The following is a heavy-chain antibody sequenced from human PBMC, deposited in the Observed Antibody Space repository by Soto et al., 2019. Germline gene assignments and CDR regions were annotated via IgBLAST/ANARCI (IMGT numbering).Heavy chain of an antibody. CDR1: GFTFSSYA. J-gene: IGHJ4*02. D-gene: IGHD5-12*01. Sequence: GGSLRLSCAASGFTFSSYAMSWVRQAPGKGLEWVSAISGSGGSTYYADSVKGRFTISRDNSKNTLYLQMNSLRAEDTAVYYCAKDIRTRGYSGPGPLSYWGQGTLVTVSS. CDR3: AKDIRTRGYSGPGPLSY. CDR2: ISGSGGST. V-gene: IGHV3-23*01.